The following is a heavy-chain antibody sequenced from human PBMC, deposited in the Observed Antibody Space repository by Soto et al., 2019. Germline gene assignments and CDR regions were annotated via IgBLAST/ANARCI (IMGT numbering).Heavy chain of an antibody. CDR1: GFNFSSYS. CDR2: ISSSSGTT. V-gene: IGHV3-21*04. Sequence: GGSLRLSCAASGFNFSSYSMNWVRQAPGKGLEWVSSISSSSGTTYYADSVKGRFTISRDTSKNTLYLQMNSLRAEDTAVYYCASFLRGLMFDAFDIWGQGTMVTVSS. CDR3: ASFLRGLMFDAFDI. J-gene: IGHJ3*02. D-gene: IGHD4-17*01.